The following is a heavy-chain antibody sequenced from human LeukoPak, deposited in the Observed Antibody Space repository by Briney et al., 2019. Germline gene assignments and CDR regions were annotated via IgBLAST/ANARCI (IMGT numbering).Heavy chain of an antibody. J-gene: IGHJ4*02. D-gene: IGHD3-3*01. CDR3: AREVDFWSGSPINY. V-gene: IGHV1-2*02. Sequence: ASVKVSCKASGYTFTSYDINWVRQAPGQGLEWMGWINPNSGGTNYAQKFQGGVTMTRDTSISTAYMELSRLRSDDTAVYYCAREVDFWSGSPINYWGQGTLVTVSS. CDR1: GYTFTSYD. CDR2: INPNSGGT.